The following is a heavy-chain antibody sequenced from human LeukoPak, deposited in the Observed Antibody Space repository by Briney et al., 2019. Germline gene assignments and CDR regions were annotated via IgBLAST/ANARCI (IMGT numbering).Heavy chain of an antibody. D-gene: IGHD1-26*01. CDR3: ARGGSYLSAFDI. Sequence: GGSLRLSCAASGFTFSDYYMSWIRQAPGKGLEWVSALSGGGDSTYYADSVKGRFTISRDNSKNTLYLQMNSLRAEDTAVYYCARGGSYLSAFDIWGQGTMVTVSS. V-gene: IGHV3-23*01. CDR1: GFTFSDYY. J-gene: IGHJ3*02. CDR2: LSGGGDST.